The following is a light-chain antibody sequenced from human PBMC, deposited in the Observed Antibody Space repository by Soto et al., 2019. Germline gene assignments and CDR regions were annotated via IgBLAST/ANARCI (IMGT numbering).Light chain of an antibody. V-gene: IGKV3-15*01. J-gene: IGKJ1*01. CDR3: QQYNNWPWT. Sequence: EIVMTQSPATLSVSPGERATLSCRASQSVSSNLAWYQQKPGQAPRLLIYDASTRATGIPARFSGSGSGTEFTLTISSLQSEDFAVYYCQQYNNWPWTFGQGTKLDIK. CDR2: DAS. CDR1: QSVSSN.